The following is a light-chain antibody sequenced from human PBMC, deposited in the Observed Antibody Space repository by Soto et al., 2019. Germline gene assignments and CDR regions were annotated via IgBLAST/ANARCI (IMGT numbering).Light chain of an antibody. CDR3: GSWDSSLSAYV. V-gene: IGLV1-51*01. CDR1: SSNIGGNS. Sequence: QSVLTQPPSVSAAPGQKVTISCSGSSSNIGGNSVSWYQQPPGTAPKLLIYDDNKRPSGTPDRFSGSKSSTSTTLGITGFQTGDEADYYCGSWDSSLSAYVFGTGTKVTVL. J-gene: IGLJ1*01. CDR2: DDN.